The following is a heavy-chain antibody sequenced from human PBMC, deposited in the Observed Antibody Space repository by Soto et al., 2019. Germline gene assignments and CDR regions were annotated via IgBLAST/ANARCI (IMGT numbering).Heavy chain of an antibody. CDR2: INAGNGNT. CDR1: GYTFTSYA. V-gene: IGHV1-3*01. CDR3: ARVGHIVVVTAIPDYYYYGMDV. J-gene: IGHJ6*02. D-gene: IGHD2-21*02. Sequence: ASVKVSCKASGYTFTSYAMHWVRQAPGQRLEWMGWINAGNGNTKYSQKFQGRVTITRDTSASTAYMELSSLRSEDTAVYYCARVGHIVVVTAIPDYYYYGMDVWGQGTTVTVSS.